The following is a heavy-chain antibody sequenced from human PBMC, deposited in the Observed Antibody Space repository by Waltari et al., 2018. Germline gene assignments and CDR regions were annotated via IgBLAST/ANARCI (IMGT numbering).Heavy chain of an antibody. CDR1: GFTVSSNY. V-gene: IGHV4-39*01. D-gene: IGHD6-19*01. CDR3: ARLPWGSGWTVDY. Sequence: PGGSLRLSCAASGFTVSSNYMSWVRQAPGKGLEWIGSIYYSGSTYYNPSLKSRVTISVDTSKNQFSLKLSSVTAADTAVYYCARLPWGSGWTVDYWGQGTLVTVSS. CDR2: IYYSGST. J-gene: IGHJ4*02.